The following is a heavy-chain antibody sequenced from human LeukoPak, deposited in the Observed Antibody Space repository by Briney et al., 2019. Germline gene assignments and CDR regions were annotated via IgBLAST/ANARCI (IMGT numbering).Heavy chain of an antibody. V-gene: IGHV1-8*01. CDR2: MNPNSGNT. D-gene: IGHD3-3*01. CDR3: ARGAYYDFWSGYFPSDLYY. J-gene: IGHJ4*02. CDR1: GYTFTSYD. Sequence: ASVKVSCKASGYTFTSYDINWVRQATGQGLEWMGWMNPNSGNTGYAQEFQGRVTMTRNTSISTAYMELSSLRSEDTAVYYCARGAYYDFWSGYFPSDLYYWGQGTLVTVSS.